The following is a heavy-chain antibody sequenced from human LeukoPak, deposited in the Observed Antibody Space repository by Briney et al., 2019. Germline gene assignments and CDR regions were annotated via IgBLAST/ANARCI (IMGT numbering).Heavy chain of an antibody. Sequence: SETLSLTCTVSGGSISSGDYYWSWIRQPPGKGLEWIGYIYYSGSTYYNPSLKSRVTISVDTSKNQFSLKLSSVTAADTAVYFCASRQTAKYFQHWGQGTLVTVSS. CDR3: ASRQTAKYFQH. V-gene: IGHV4-30-4*01. J-gene: IGHJ1*01. CDR2: IYYSGST. CDR1: GGSISSGDYY.